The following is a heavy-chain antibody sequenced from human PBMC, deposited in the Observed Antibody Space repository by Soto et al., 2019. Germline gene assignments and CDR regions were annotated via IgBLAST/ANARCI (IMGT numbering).Heavy chain of an antibody. J-gene: IGHJ4*02. Sequence: GGSLRLSCAASGFTFSNYWVHWVRQAPGKGLVWVSHINSDGSSINYADSVKGRFTISRDNAKNTLYLQMNSLRAEDTAVYYCARAGNYRFDYWGQGTLVTVSS. CDR1: GFTFSNYW. V-gene: IGHV3-74*01. CDR2: INSDGSSI. D-gene: IGHD3-16*02. CDR3: ARAGNYRFDY.